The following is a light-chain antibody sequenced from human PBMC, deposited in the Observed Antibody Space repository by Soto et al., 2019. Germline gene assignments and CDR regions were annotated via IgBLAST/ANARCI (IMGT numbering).Light chain of an antibody. J-gene: IGLJ1*01. Sequence: QSALTQPASVSGSPGQSITISCTGTSSDVGSYNLVSWYQQHPGKAPKLMIYEVGKRPSGVSNRFSGSKSGNTASLTISGLQAEDEADYYCCSHAGSSTPYVFGTGTKVTVL. CDR2: EVG. CDR1: SSDVGSYNL. V-gene: IGLV2-23*02. CDR3: CSHAGSSTPYV.